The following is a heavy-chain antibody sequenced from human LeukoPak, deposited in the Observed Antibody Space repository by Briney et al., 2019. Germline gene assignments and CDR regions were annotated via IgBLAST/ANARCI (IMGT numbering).Heavy chain of an antibody. V-gene: IGHV3-23*01. CDR3: AKAITMIVVVRPYYFDY. J-gene: IGHJ4*02. CDR1: GFTFSSYA. CDR2: ISGSGGST. Sequence: GGSLRLSCAASGFTFSSYAMSWVRQAPGKGLEWVSAISGSGGSTYYADSVKARFTISRDNSKNTLYLQMNSLRAEDTAVYYCAKAITMIVVVRPYYFDYWGQGTLVTVSS. D-gene: IGHD3-22*01.